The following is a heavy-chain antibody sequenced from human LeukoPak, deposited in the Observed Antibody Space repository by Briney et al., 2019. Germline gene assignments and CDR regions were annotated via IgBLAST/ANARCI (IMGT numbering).Heavy chain of an antibody. J-gene: IGHJ3*02. V-gene: IGHV3-30*18. Sequence: GGSLRLSCAASGFTFSSSGMHWVRQAPGKGLESVAVISSDGNTQYYADSVKGRFTVSRDNSKNTLLLQMNSLRAEDTAVYYCAKHLRPRGAFDIWGQGTVVTVSS. CDR3: AKHLRPRGAFDI. CDR1: GFTFSSSG. D-gene: IGHD3-10*01. CDR2: ISSDGNTQ.